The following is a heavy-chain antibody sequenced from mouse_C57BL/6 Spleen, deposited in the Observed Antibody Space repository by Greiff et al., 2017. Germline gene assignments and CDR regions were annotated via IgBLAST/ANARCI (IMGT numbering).Heavy chain of an antibody. CDR3: AREEGSSYLAMDY. CDR1: GYTFTSYD. D-gene: IGHD1-1*01. Sequence: VQLQESGPELVKPGASVKLSCKASGYTFTSYDINWVKQRPGQGLEWIGWIYPRDGSTKYNEKFKGKATLTVDTSSSTAYMERHSLTSEDSAVYFCAREEGSSYLAMDYWGQGTSVTVSS. J-gene: IGHJ4*01. V-gene: IGHV1-85*01. CDR2: IYPRDGST.